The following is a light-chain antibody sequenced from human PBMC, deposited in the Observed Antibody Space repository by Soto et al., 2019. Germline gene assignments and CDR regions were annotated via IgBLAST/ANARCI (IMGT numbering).Light chain of an antibody. Sequence: QSVLTQPPSTSGTPGQRVTISCSGSRSNIGRSTVNWYQQLPGTAPKVLVYSTNQRPSGVPDRFSGSKSGTSASLAISGLQSEDAADYYCAAWDDTLSVWVFGGGTKVTVL. CDR2: STN. J-gene: IGLJ3*02. CDR3: AAWDDTLSVWV. V-gene: IGLV1-44*01. CDR1: RSNIGRST.